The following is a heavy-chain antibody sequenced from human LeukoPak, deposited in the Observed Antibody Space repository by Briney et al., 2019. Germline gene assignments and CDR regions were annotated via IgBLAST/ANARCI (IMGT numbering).Heavy chain of an antibody. V-gene: IGHV4-34*01. D-gene: IGHD6-13*01. CDR1: GGSFSGYY. CDR2: INHSGST. CDR3: ARARTPAAGTYYYYYYYYMDV. Sequence: SETLSLTCAVYGGSFSGYYWSWIRQPPGKGLEWIGEINHSGSTNYNPSLKSRVTISVDTSKNQFSLKLSSVTAADTAVYYCARARTPAAGTYYYYYYYYMDVWGKGTTVAVSS. J-gene: IGHJ6*03.